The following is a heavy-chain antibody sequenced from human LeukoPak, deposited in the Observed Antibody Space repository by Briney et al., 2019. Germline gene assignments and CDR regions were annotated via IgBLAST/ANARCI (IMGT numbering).Heavy chain of an antibody. CDR1: GFTFSGNY. CDR3: ARESVTSGWYLY. V-gene: IGHV3-53*01. D-gene: IGHD6-19*01. J-gene: IGHJ4*02. CDR2: IYKEGNT. Sequence: GGSLRLSCAASGFTFSGNYMSWVRQAPGKGLQWVSTIYKEGNTFYADSVRGRFTLSRDNAKNTLYLQMNSLRAEDTAIYYCARESVTSGWYLYWGQGTLVTVSS.